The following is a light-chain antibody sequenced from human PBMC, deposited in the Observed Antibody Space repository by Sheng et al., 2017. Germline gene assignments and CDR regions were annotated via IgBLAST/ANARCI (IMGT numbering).Light chain of an antibody. CDR1: SSDVGGYNY. Sequence: QSALTQPASVSGSPGQSITISCTGTSSDVGGYNYVSWYQQHPGKAPKLMIYDVSNRPSGVSNRFSGSKSGNTASLTISGLQAEDEADYYCSSYTTSRTWVFGAGTTVTVL. CDR3: SSYTTSRTWV. J-gene: IGLJ1*01. CDR2: DVS. V-gene: IGLV2-14*01.